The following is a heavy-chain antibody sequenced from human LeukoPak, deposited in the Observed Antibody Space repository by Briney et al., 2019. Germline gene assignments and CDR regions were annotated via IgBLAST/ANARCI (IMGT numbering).Heavy chain of an antibody. CDR3: AKGGVTVVPAASDYYGMDV. J-gene: IGHJ6*02. V-gene: IGHV3-23*01. D-gene: IGHD2-2*01. CDR1: GFTFSSYA. Sequence: GGSLRLSCAASGFTFSSYAMSWVRQAPGKGLEWVSAISGSGGSTYYADPVKGRFTISRDNSKNTLYLQMNSLRAEDTAVYYCAKGGVTVVPAASDYYGMDVWGQGTTVTVSS. CDR2: ISGSGGST.